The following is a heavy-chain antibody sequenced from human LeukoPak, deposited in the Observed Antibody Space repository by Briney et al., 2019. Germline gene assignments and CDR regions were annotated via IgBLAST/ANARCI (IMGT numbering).Heavy chain of an antibody. V-gene: IGHV4-34*01. CDR2: INHSGST. Sequence: TSETLSLTCAVYGGSFSGYYWSWIRQPPGKGLEWIGEINHSGSTNYNPSLKSRVTISVDTSKNQFSLKLSSVTAADTAAYYCARQTGSGLFILPGGQGTLVTVSS. CDR1: GGSFSGYY. J-gene: IGHJ4*02. CDR3: ARQTGSGLFILP. D-gene: IGHD3/OR15-3a*01.